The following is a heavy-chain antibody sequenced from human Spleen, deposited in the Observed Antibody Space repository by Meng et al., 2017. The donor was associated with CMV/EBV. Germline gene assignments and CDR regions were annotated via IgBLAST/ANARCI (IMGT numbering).Heavy chain of an antibody. Sequence: GGSLRLSCAASGFTFTGYAMSWVRQAPGKGLEWVSTISGSGGSTYYADSVKGRFTISRGNSKNTLYLQMNSLRAEDTAVYYCAKVGASSWSYFDYWGQGTLVTVSS. CDR1: GFTFTGYA. J-gene: IGHJ4*02. CDR3: AKVGASSWSYFDY. CDR2: ISGSGGST. V-gene: IGHV3-23*01. D-gene: IGHD6-13*01.